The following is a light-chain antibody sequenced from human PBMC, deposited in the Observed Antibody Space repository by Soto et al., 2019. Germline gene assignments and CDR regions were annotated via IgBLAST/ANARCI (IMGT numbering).Light chain of an antibody. Sequence: DLQMTQSPSSLSASVGDRVTITCRASQSISSYLNWYQQKPGKAPKLLIYAASSLQSGVPSRFSGSGSGTDFTLTISSLQPEDFATYYCQQRSTFGPGTKVDIK. CDR1: QSISSY. CDR3: QQRST. V-gene: IGKV1-39*01. J-gene: IGKJ3*01. CDR2: AAS.